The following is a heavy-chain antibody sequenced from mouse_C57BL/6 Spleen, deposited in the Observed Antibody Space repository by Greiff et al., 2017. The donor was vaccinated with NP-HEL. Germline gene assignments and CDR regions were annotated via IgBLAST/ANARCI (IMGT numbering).Heavy chain of an antibody. J-gene: IGHJ1*03. Sequence: VHLVESGPGLVQPSQSLSITCTVSGFSLTSYGVHWVRQSPGKGLEWLGVIWSGGSTDYNAAFISRLSISKDNSKSQVFFKMNSLQADDTAIYYCARNFEGYFDVWGTGTTVTVSS. CDR1: GFSLTSYG. V-gene: IGHV2-2*01. CDR3: ARNFEGYFDV. CDR2: IWSGGST.